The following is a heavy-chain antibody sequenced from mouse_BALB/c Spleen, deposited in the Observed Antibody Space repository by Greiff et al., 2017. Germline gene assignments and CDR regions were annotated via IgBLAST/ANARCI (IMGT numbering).Heavy chain of an antibody. CDR3: ARNGGNYPDY. CDR1: GFSLTSYG. CDR2: IWSGGST. Sequence: QVQLQQSGPGLLQPSQSLSITCTVSGFSLTSYGVHWVRQSPGKGLEWLGVIWSGGSTDYHAAFISRLSISKDNSKSQVFFKMNSLQANDTAIYYWARNGGNYPDYGGQGTTLTVSS. V-gene: IGHV2-2*02. J-gene: IGHJ2*01.